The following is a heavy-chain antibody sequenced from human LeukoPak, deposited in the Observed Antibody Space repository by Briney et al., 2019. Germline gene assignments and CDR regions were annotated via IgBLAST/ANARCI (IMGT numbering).Heavy chain of an antibody. J-gene: IGHJ4*02. CDR1: GDSISSGDYY. CDR3: ARGSSSWYYYFDY. V-gene: IGHV4-61*02. CDR2: ISSSGST. D-gene: IGHD6-13*01. Sequence: NTSETLSLTCTVSGDSISSGDYYWSWIRQPAGKGLEWIGRISSSGSTNYNPSLKSRVTISVDTSKNQFSLKLSSVTAADTAVYFCARGSSSWYYYFDYWGQGTLVTVSS.